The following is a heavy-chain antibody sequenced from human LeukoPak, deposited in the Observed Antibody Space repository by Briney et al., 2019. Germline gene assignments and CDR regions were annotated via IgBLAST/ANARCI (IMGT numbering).Heavy chain of an antibody. Sequence: SETLSLTCAVSGVSISSTEWWIWVRQSPGQGLEWLGEIHRDGRTTYSPSLTSRVSMSIDYSKNQFSLKVSSVTAADTAIYYCGKTDIWFNPIDYWGPGSLVIVSS. CDR1: GVSISSTEW. CDR2: IHRDGRT. V-gene: IGHV4-4*02. CDR3: GKTDIWFNPIDY. J-gene: IGHJ4*02. D-gene: IGHD3-9*01.